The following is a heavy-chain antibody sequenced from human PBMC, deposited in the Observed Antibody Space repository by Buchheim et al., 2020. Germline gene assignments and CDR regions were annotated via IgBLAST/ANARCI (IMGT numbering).Heavy chain of an antibody. CDR1: GGSISSGDYY. Sequence: QVQLQESGPGLVKPSQTLSLTCTVSGGSISSGDYYWSWIRQPPGKGLEWIGYIYYSGSTYYNPSLKRRVTISVDTSKNQFSLKLSSVTAADTAVYYWAREPYGYYGSGSPAAFDYWGQGTL. CDR3: AREPYGYYGSGSPAAFDY. V-gene: IGHV4-30-4*01. D-gene: IGHD3-10*01. CDR2: IYYSGST. J-gene: IGHJ4*02.